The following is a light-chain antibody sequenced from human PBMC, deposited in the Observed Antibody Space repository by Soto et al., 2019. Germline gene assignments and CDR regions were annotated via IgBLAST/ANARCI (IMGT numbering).Light chain of an antibody. V-gene: IGKV3-20*01. CDR3: QQYGSSP. Sequence: EIVLTQSPGTLSLSPGERATLSCRASQSVSSSYLARYQQKPGQAPRLLIYGASSRATGIPDRFSGSGSGTDFTLTISRLEPEDFAVYYCQQYGSSPFGQGTKVEIK. CDR1: QSVSSSY. CDR2: GAS. J-gene: IGKJ1*01.